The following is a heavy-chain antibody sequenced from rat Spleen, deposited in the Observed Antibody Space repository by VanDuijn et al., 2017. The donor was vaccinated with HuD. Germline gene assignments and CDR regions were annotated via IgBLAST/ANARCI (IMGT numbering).Heavy chain of an antibody. CDR1: GFTLSNYG. Sequence: EVHLVESGGGLVQPGRSLKLSCAASGFTLSNYGMHWIRQAPTKGLEGVASISPSGGITDYRDSVQGRFAISRDIAKSTLYLQMDSLGSEDTATYYCATAGTRISRFAYWGQGTLVTVSS. D-gene: IGHD1-4*01. J-gene: IGHJ3*01. CDR3: ATAGTRISRFAY. V-gene: IGHV5-19*01. CDR2: ISPSGGIT.